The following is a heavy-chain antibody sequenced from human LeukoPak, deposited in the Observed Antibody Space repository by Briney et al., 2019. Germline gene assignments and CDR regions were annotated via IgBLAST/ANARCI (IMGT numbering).Heavy chain of an antibody. CDR3: ARVIGGRKRGQGPNDGFDL. CDR1: GYTFIGSY. V-gene: IGHV1-2*02. CDR2: INPKNGGT. Sequence: ASVKVSCKGSGYTFIGSYIHWVRQAPGQGLEWMGWINPKNGGTRYAHKFLGRVTMTRDTSISTVYMELSRLRSDDTAVYYCARVIGGRKRGQGPNDGFDLWGQGTMVTVSS. J-gene: IGHJ3*01.